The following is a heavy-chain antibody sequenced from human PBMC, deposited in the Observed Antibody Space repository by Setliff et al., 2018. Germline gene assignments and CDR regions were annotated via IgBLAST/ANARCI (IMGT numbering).Heavy chain of an antibody. CDR3: ARSDHLVVDGFDV. CDR1: GYAFTDSY. CDR2: INPKTGGT. D-gene: IGHD3-16*01. Sequence: ASVKVSCKTSGYAFTDSYIHWVRQAPGQGLEWMGWINPKTGGTNLAQKIQGWVSMTRDTSITTAYMELSRLTSDDMAVYFCARSDHLVVDGFDVWGQGTMVTVSS. V-gene: IGHV1-2*04. J-gene: IGHJ3*01.